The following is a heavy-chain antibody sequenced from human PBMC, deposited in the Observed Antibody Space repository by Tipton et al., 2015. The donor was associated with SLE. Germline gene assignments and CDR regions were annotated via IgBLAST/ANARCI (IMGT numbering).Heavy chain of an antibody. V-gene: IGHV3-7*05. Sequence: SLRLSCGASGFTFSSYWMSWVRQAPGKGLEWVANIKQDGSEKNYVYSVKGRFTISRDNAKNSLYVEMNSLRVEDTAVYYCARGQRGTTLCVGDSWGQGTLVTVS. CDR1: GFTFSSYW. J-gene: IGHJ5*01. D-gene: IGHD1-26*01. CDR3: ARGQRGTTLCVGDS. CDR2: IKQDGSEK.